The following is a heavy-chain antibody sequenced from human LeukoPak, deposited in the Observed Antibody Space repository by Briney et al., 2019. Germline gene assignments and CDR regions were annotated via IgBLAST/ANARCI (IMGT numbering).Heavy chain of an antibody. J-gene: IGHJ5*02. Sequence: SETLSLTCTVSGGSISSYYWSWIRQPAGKGLEWIGHIYTSGSTNYNPSLKSRVTMSVDTSKNQFSLKLSPVTAADTAVYYCARVIVSAAGNWFDPWGQGTLVTVSS. CDR2: IYTSGST. CDR1: GGSISSYY. D-gene: IGHD6-13*01. CDR3: ARVIVSAAGNWFDP. V-gene: IGHV4-4*07.